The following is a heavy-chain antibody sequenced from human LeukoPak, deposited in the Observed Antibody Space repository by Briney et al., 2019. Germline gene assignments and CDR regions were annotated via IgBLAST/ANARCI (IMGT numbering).Heavy chain of an antibody. D-gene: IGHD4-17*01. CDR3: ARDYGDYSFDY. CDR1: GGSFSGYY. J-gene: IGHJ4*02. Sequence: SETLSLTCAVYGGSFSGYYWSWIRQPPGKGLEWIGEINHSGSTNYNPSLKSRVTISVDTSKNQFSLKLSSVTAADTAVYYCARDYGDYSFDYWGQGTLVTVSS. CDR2: INHSGST. V-gene: IGHV4-34*01.